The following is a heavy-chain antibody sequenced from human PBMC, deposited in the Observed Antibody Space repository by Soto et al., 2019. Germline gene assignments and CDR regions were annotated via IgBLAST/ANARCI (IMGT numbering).Heavy chain of an antibody. CDR3: ARVIAASTYHDC. CDR2: IYYTGNT. D-gene: IGHD6-25*01. Sequence: PSETLSLTCTVSGGSISSGGYYWSWVRHHPGKGLEWIGYIYYTGNTYYNPSLEGRVVISLGTSKRQFSLSLSSVTAADTAIYYCARVIAASTYHDCWGQGALVTGSS. J-gene: IGHJ4*02. V-gene: IGHV4-31*03. CDR1: GGSISSGGYY.